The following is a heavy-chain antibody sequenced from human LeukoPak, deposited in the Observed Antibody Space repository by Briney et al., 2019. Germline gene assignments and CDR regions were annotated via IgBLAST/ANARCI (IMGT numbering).Heavy chain of an antibody. CDR3: GSSTFHYYYHGMDI. D-gene: IGHD2/OR15-2a*01. CDR2: IYSNGNT. V-gene: IGHV3-53*01. Sequence: GGSLRLSCAASGFIVSSKYMSWVRQAPGKGLEWVSGIYSNGNTYYADPVKGRFTISRDNSKSTLYLQMSSLRVEDTAVYYCGSSTFHYYYHGMDIWGQGATVTVSS. CDR1: GFIVSSKY. J-gene: IGHJ6*02.